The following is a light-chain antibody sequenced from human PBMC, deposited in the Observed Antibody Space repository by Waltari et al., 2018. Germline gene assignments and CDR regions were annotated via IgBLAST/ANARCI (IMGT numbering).Light chain of an antibody. CDR1: SSDGGSYNL. Sequence: QSGLTQPASASGSPGQSITLSCTGPSSDGGSYNLVSWYQQHPGKAPKLLIYEVTKRASGTSDRFPASKSGNTASLTISGLQAQEDEADYYCCSYVGLGTYVFGTGTKVTV. J-gene: IGLJ1*01. V-gene: IGLV2-23*02. CDR2: EVT. CDR3: CSYVGLGTYV.